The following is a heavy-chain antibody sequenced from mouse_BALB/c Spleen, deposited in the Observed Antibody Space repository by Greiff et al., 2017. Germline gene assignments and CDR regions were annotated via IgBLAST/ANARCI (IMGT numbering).Heavy chain of an antibody. CDR3: AAHGGWFAY. J-gene: IGHJ3*01. Sequence: EVQLQQSGAELVRPGALVKLSCKASGFNIKDYYMHWVKQRPEQGLEWIGWIDPENGNTIYDPKFQGKASITADTSSNTAYLQLSSLTTEDTAVYYCAAHGGWFAYWGQGTLVTVSA. CDR2: IDPENGNT. CDR1: GFNIKDYY. V-gene: IGHV14-1*02. D-gene: IGHD1-3*01.